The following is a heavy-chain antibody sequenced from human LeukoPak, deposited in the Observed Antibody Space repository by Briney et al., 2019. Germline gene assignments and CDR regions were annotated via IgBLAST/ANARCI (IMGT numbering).Heavy chain of an antibody. CDR2: IVPILGTT. CDR3: ARDDYYDSSAYRENPFDV. CDR1: GDTFSSYA. Sequence: SVKVSFKASGDTFSSYAISWLRQAPGQGLEWMGGIVPILGTTNYAQKFQGRVTITADESTSTLYMELRSLRSEDTAIYYCARDDYYDSSAYRENPFDVWGQGTMVTVSS. D-gene: IGHD3-22*01. V-gene: IGHV1-69*13. J-gene: IGHJ3*01.